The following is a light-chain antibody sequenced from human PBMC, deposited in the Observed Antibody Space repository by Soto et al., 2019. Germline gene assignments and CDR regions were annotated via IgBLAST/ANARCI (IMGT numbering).Light chain of an antibody. CDR1: QSISSY. J-gene: IGKJ2*01. CDR3: QQTYRTPYT. Sequence: DIQMTQSPLSLSASVGDRVIITCRASQSISSYLNWYQQKPGKAPQLLIFGATSLQSGVPSRFSGSGSGTDFTLTISSLQPEDSATYYCQQTYRTPYTFGQGSKPDIK. CDR2: GAT. V-gene: IGKV1-39*01.